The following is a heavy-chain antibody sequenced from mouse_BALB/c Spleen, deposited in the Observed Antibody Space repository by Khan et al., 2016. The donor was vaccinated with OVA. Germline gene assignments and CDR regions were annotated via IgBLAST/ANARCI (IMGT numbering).Heavy chain of an antibody. V-gene: IGHV1-87*01. Sequence: QVQLQQSGAELARPGASVKLSCKASGYTFTSYWMQWVKQRPGQGLEWIGGIYPGDGDTRYTQKFKGKAPLTADKSSSTAYMQLSSLASEDSAVYYGARGTTVEAMDYWGQGTSVTVSS. J-gene: IGHJ4*01. CDR3: ARGTTVEAMDY. CDR2: IYPGDGDT. CDR1: GYTFTSYW. D-gene: IGHD1-1*01.